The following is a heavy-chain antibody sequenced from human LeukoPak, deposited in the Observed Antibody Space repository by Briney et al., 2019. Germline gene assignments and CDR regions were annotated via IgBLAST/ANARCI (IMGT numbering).Heavy chain of an antibody. CDR1: GFTFSDYY. V-gene: IGHV3-11*01. Sequence: GGSLRLSCAASGFTFSDYYMSWIRQAPGKGLEWVSYISSSGSTIYYADSVKGRFTISRDNAKNSLYLQMNSLRAEDTAVYYCARGYYYDSSGYDSPREGPDYWGQGTLVTVSS. D-gene: IGHD3-22*01. CDR2: ISSSGSTI. J-gene: IGHJ4*02. CDR3: ARGYYYDSSGYDSPREGPDY.